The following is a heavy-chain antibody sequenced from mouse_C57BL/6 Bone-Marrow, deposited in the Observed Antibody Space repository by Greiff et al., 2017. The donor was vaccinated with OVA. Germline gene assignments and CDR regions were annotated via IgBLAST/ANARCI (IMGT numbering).Heavy chain of an antibody. V-gene: IGHV1-81*01. CDR3: ARETGIYYDYDGDY. D-gene: IGHD2-4*01. J-gene: IGHJ2*01. CDR1: GYTFTSYG. Sequence: QVQLKESGAELARPGASVKLSCKASGYTFTSYGISWVKQRTGQGLEWIGEIYPRSGNTYYNEKFKGKATLTADKSSSTAYMELRSLTSEDSAVYFCARETGIYYDYDGDYWGQGTTLTVSS. CDR2: IYPRSGNT.